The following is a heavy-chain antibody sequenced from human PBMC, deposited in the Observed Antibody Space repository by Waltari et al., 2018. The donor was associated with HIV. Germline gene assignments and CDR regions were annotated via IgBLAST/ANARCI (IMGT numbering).Heavy chain of an antibody. CDR1: GFTFSRHG. V-gene: IGHV3-33*01. D-gene: IGHD2-15*01. Sequence: QVQLVESGGGVVQPGRSLRLSCAASGFTFSRHGLHGVRQAPGKGLEWVAVIWYDGTNKYYADSVKGRFTISRDNSKNTLYLQMNSLRAEDTAVYYCARDRSEGGGYYYYGLDVWGQGTTVTVSS. J-gene: IGHJ6*02. CDR3: ARDRSEGGGYYYYGLDV. CDR2: IWYDGTNK.